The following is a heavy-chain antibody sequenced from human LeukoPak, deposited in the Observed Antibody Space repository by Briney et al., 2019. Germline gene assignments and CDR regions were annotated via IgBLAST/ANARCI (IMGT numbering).Heavy chain of an antibody. J-gene: IGHJ6*02. CDR3: ARVVVVAATSYYYGMDV. V-gene: IGHV6-1*01. D-gene: IGHD2-15*01. CDR2: TYYRSKWYN. CDR1: GDSVSSNSAA. Sequence: SQTLSLTCAISGDSVSSNSAAWNWIRQSPSRGLEWLVRTYYRSKWYNEYAVSVKSRITINPDTSKNQFSLQLNSVTPEDTAVYYCARVVVVAATSYYYGMDVWGQGTTVTVSS.